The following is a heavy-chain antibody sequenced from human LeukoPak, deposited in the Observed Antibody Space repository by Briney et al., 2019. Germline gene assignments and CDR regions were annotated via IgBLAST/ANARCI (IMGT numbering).Heavy chain of an antibody. D-gene: IGHD6-19*01. V-gene: IGHV3-30*03. CDR3: GRQGYTNAWYNY. CDR2: ISSDGINK. Sequence: GGSLRLSCAASGFTFSDYGIHCVRQAPGKGLEWVAGISSDGINKYYADSVKGRFTIFRDNSKNTLSLQMNSLRPEDTAVYYCGRQGYTNAWYNYWGQGTLVTVSS. CDR1: GFTFSDYG. J-gene: IGHJ4*02.